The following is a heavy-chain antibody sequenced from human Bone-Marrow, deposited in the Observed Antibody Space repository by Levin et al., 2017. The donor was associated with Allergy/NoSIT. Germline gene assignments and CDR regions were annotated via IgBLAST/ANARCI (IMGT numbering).Heavy chain of an antibody. CDR3: AGYCSSTSCSVVDY. D-gene: IGHD2-2*01. J-gene: IGHJ4*02. CDR2: IKQDGSEK. V-gene: IGHV3-7*03. Sequence: GESLKISCAASGFTFSSYWMSWVRQAPGKGLEWVANIKQDGSEKYYVDSVKGRFTISRDNAKNSLYLQMNSLRAEDTAVYYCAGYCSSTSCSVVDYWGQGTLVTVSS. CDR1: GFTFSSYW.